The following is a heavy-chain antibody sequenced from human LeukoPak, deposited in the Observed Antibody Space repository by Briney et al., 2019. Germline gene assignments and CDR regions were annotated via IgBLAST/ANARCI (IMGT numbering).Heavy chain of an antibody. V-gene: IGHV4-34*01. CDR3: ARATKGRYYYGSGSYFFDY. D-gene: IGHD3-10*01. J-gene: IGHJ4*02. CDR2: INHSGST. CDR1: GGSSSGYY. Sequence: SETLSLTCAVYGGSSSGYYWSWIRQPPGKGLEWIGEINHSGSTNYNPSLKSRVTISVDTSKNQFSLKLSSVTAADTAVYYCARATKGRYYYGSGSYFFDYWGQGTLVTVSS.